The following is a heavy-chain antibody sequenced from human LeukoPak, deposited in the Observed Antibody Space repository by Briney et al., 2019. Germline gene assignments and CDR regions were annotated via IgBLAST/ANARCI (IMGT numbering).Heavy chain of an antibody. Sequence: SETLSLTCTVSGGSVSSATYYWGWIRQPPGKGLEWLGSMYYGGRTYYNPSLKSRVTMSVDTSKNQFSLKLTSVTAADTAVYYCARHEKGYCSSTTCSPYPPLDYWGQGTLVTVSS. CDR3: ARHEKGYCSSTTCSPYPPLDY. CDR1: GGSVSSATYY. V-gene: IGHV4-39*01. D-gene: IGHD2-2*01. J-gene: IGHJ4*02. CDR2: MYYGGRT.